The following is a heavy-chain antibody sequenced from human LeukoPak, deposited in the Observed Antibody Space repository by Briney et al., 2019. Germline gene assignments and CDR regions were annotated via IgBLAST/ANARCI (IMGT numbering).Heavy chain of an antibody. V-gene: IGHV5-51*01. D-gene: IGHD3-22*01. J-gene: IGHJ3*02. CDR3: ARGYYDSSGYYFDAFDI. Sequence: GESLKISCKGSGYSFTSYWIGWVRQMPGKGLEWMGIIYPGDSDTRYSPSFQGQVTISADKSISTAYLQWSSLKASDTAMHYCARGYYDSSGYYFDAFDIWGQGTMVTVSS. CDR1: GYSFTSYW. CDR2: IYPGDSDT.